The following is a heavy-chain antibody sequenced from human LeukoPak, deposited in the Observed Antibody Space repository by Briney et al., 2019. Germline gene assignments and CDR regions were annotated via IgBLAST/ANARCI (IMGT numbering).Heavy chain of an antibody. D-gene: IGHD7-27*01. CDR2: IDTSSSTM. CDR3: AREDDSWGPNNLDL. CDR1: ALTFSDYS. J-gene: IGHJ3*01. V-gene: IGHV3-48*02. Sequence: GGSLRLSCAASALTFSDYSMNCVRQAPGKGLEWISYIDTSSSTMYYADSVMGRFTISRDNAKESLYLQMNSLRDEDTAVYYCAREDDSWGPNNLDLWGQGTMVTVSS.